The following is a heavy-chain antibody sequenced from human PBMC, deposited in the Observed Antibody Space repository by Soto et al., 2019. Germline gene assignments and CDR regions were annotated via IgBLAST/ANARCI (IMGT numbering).Heavy chain of an antibody. V-gene: IGHV3-15*01. CDR3: TTTRPGTNVFDN. CDR1: GMTFSNAW. D-gene: IGHD6-13*01. CDR2: IRSKTDGGTT. J-gene: IGHJ3*02. Sequence: EVQLVASGGGLVEPGGSLRLSCAASGMTFSNAWMNWVRKAPGKGLEYIGRIRSKTDGGTTEYAAPVEGRFTVSRDDSKNTLYLQMSGLKTEDTAVYYCTTTRPGTNVFDNWGQGTLGTVSS.